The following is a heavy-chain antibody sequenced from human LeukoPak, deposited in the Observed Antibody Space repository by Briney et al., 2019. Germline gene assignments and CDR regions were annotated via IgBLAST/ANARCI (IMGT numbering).Heavy chain of an antibody. CDR3: ARDDYYDSSGYRAVWFDP. Sequence: SETLSLTCAVYGGSFSGYYWSWIRQPPGKGLESIGEINHSGSTNYNPSLKSRVTISVDTSKNQFSLKLSSVTAADTAVYYCARDDYYDSSGYRAVWFDPWGQGTLVTVSS. D-gene: IGHD3-22*01. CDR1: GGSFSGYY. J-gene: IGHJ5*02. V-gene: IGHV4-34*01. CDR2: INHSGST.